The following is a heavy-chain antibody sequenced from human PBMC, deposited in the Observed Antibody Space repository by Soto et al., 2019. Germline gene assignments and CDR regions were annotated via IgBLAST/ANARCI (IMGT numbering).Heavy chain of an antibody. CDR2: IYSGGST. D-gene: IGHD6-13*01. V-gene: IGHV3-53*04. Sequence: EVQLVESGGGLVQPGGSLRLSCAASGFTVSSNYMSWVRQAPGKGLEWVSVIYSGGSTYYADSVKGRFTISRHNSKSTLYLQMNSLRAEDTAVYYCARVGYSSSWYFDYWGQGTLVTVSS. J-gene: IGHJ4*02. CDR3: ARVGYSSSWYFDY. CDR1: GFTVSSNY.